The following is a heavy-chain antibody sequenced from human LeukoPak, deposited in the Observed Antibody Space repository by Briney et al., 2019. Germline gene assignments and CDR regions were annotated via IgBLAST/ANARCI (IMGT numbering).Heavy chain of an antibody. J-gene: IGHJ6*02. D-gene: IGHD3-9*01. Sequence: GGSLRLSCAASGFTFSSYSMNWVRQAPGKGLEWVSSISSSSSYIYYADSVKGRFTISRDNAKNSLYLQMNSLRAEDTAVYYCARDQYYDILTGYYSYYYGMDVWGQGTTVTVPS. CDR3: ARDQYYDILTGYYSYYYGMDV. CDR2: ISSSSSYI. V-gene: IGHV3-21*01. CDR1: GFTFSSYS.